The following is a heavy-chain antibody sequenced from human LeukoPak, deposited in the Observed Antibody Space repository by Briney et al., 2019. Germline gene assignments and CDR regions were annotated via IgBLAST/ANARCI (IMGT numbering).Heavy chain of an antibody. Sequence: NPSETLSLTCTVSGGSISSSSYYWGWIRQPPGKGLEWIGYIYYSGSTNYNPSLKSRVTISVDTSKNQFSLKLSSVTAADTAVYYCARFLGSHSSGYYYFPYYYMDVWGKGTTVTVSS. D-gene: IGHD3-22*01. CDR1: GGSISSSSYY. CDR3: ARFLGSHSSGYYYFPYYYMDV. CDR2: IYYSGST. J-gene: IGHJ6*03. V-gene: IGHV4-61*05.